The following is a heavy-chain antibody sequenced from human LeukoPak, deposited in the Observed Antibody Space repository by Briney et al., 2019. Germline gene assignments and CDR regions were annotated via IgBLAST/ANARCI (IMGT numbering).Heavy chain of an antibody. V-gene: IGHV3-30*04. CDR2: ISTDGNKQ. D-gene: IGHD3-22*01. CDR1: GFTFRNFA. Sequence: PGGSLRLSCAASGFTFRNFAMHWVRQTPGKGLEWVAVISTDGNKQWYADSVKGRFTISRDNSKNSLYLQMNSLRVEDTALYYCARDQLLHRNWFDAWGQGTLVTVSS. CDR3: ARDQLLHRNWFDA. J-gene: IGHJ5*02.